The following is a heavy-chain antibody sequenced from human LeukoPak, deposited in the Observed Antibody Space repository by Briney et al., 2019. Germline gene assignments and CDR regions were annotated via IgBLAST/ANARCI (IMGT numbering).Heavy chain of an antibody. CDR2: VRFNGGNE. CDR1: GFALSSYG. CDR3: AGESSGGYNSGGPNY. V-gene: IGHV3-30*02. J-gene: IGHJ4*02. Sequence: GGSLRLSCTASGFALSSYGMHWVRQAPGKGLEWLGFVRFNGGNEYYADSVKGRFTISRDTSKNTLFLQMKSLRVEDTAVYSWAGESSGGYNSGGPNYWGLGTMVTVSS. D-gene: IGHD5-24*01.